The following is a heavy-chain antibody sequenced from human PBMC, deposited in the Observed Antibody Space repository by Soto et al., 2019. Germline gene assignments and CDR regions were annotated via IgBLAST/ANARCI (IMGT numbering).Heavy chain of an antibody. D-gene: IGHD6-13*01. V-gene: IGHV5-10-1*01. Sequence: PGESLKISCKGSGYSFTSYWISWVRQMPGKGLGWMGRIDPSDSYTNYSPSFQGHVTISADKSISTAYLQWSSLKASDTAMYYCARTQQPHRWLYDYGIDVWGQGTTATVYS. CDR3: ARTQQPHRWLYDYGIDV. CDR2: IDPSDSYT. CDR1: GYSFTSYW. J-gene: IGHJ6*02.